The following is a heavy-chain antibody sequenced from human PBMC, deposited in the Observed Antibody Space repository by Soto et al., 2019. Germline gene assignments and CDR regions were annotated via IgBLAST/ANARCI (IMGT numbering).Heavy chain of an antibody. V-gene: IGHV1-46*01. CDR2: INPSGGST. D-gene: IGHD3-22*01. J-gene: IGHJ5*02. Sequence: ASVKVSCKASGYTFTSYYMHCVRQAPGQGLEWMGIINPSGGSTSYAQKFQGRVTMTRDTSTSTVYMELSSLRSEDTAVYYCARDPDYYDSRSGWFDPWGQGTLVTVSS. CDR3: ARDPDYYDSRSGWFDP. CDR1: GYTFTSYY.